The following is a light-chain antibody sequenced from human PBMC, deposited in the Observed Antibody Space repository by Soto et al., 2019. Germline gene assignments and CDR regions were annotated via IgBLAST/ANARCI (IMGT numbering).Light chain of an antibody. CDR3: QSYDSSLSGREV. CDR1: SSNIGAGYD. CDR2: GNS. V-gene: IGLV1-40*01. J-gene: IGLJ2*01. Sequence: QSVLTQPPSVSGAPGQRVTISCTGSSSNIGAGYDVHWYQQLPGTAPKLLIYGNSNRPSGVPDRFPGSKSGTSASLAITGLQAEDEADYYCQSYDSSLSGREVFGGGTQLIVL.